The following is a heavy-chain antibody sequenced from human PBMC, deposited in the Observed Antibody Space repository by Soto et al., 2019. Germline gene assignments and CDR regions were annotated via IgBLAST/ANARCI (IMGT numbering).Heavy chain of an antibody. CDR3: ARDEGSSWYYYYGMDV. CDR1: GFTFSSYA. Sequence: QVQLVESGGGVVQPGRSLRLSCAASGFTFSSYAMHWVRQAPGKGLEWVAVISYDGSNKYYADSVKGQFTISRDNSKNTLYLQMNSLRAEDTAVYYCARDEGSSWYYYYGMDVWGQGTTVTVSS. CDR2: ISYDGSNK. D-gene: IGHD6-13*01. V-gene: IGHV3-30-3*01. J-gene: IGHJ6*02.